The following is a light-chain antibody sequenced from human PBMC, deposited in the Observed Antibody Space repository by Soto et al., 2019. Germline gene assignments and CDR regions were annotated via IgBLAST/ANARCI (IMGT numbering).Light chain of an antibody. Sequence: AIQMTQSPSSLSASVGDRVTITCRASQGIRDDLGWYQLKAGKAPKLLIYAASTLQSGVPSRFSGSGSGTDFTLTISSLKPEDFATYYCLQDHNIPLTFGHGTTVEIK. CDR2: AAS. V-gene: IGKV1-6*01. CDR1: QGIRDD. CDR3: LQDHNIPLT. J-gene: IGKJ1*01.